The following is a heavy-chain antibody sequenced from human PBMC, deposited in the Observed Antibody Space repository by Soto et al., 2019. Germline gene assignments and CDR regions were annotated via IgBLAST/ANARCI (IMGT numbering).Heavy chain of an antibody. D-gene: IGHD6-6*01. CDR1: GGSMSGYY. CDR2: VYYTGST. J-gene: IGHJ4*02. CDR3: ARSIAVPSGHIDH. Sequence: QVQLQESGPGPVKPSETLSLTCRVSGGSMSGYYWRWVRLAPGKGLEWIRYVYYTGSTNYNPSLQSRVSISVDTSNKHFSLSLSLVTAADTAVYFCARSIAVPSGHIDHWGQGIRVTISS. V-gene: IGHV4-59*01.